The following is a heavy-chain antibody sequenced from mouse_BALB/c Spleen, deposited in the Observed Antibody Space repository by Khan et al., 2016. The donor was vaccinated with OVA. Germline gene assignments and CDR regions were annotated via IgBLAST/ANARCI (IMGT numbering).Heavy chain of an antibody. V-gene: IGHV1S56*01. Sequence: QVQLKESGPDLVKPGALVKISCKASGYTFTSYDINWVKQRPGQGLEWIGWIYPGDGSTKYNEKFKGKTTLTEDKSSSTAYMHLSSLTSESSASYFCARAGLRGVAMDYWGQGTSVTVSS. CDR3: ARAGLRGVAMDY. J-gene: IGHJ4*01. CDR2: IYPGDGST. D-gene: IGHD2-4*01. CDR1: GYTFTSYD.